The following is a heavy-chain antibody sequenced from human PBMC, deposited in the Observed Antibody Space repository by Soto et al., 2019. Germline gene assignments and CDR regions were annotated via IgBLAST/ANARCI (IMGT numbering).Heavy chain of an antibody. CDR2: ISAYNGNT. D-gene: IGHD3-3*01. V-gene: IGHV1-18*03. Sequence: ASVKFSCKASGYTFTSYGISWVRQAHGQGLEWMGWISAYNGNTNYAQKLQGRVTMPTDTSTSTAYMELRSLRSYDMAVYYCAYSTIFGVVNCFDPWGQGTLVTVSS. CDR3: AYSTIFGVVNCFDP. J-gene: IGHJ5*02. CDR1: GYTFTSYG.